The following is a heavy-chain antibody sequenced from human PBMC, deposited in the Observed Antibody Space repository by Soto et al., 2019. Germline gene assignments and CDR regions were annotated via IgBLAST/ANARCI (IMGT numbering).Heavy chain of an antibody. CDR2: ISSSSSTI. Sequence: PWGSLRLSCAASGFTFSSYSMNLVRQAPGKGLEWVSYISSSSSTIYYADSVKGRFTISRDNAKNSLYLQMNSLRDEDTAVYYCARDMPNTTVTYYGMDVWGQGTTVTGSS. CDR3: ARDMPNTTVTYYGMDV. D-gene: IGHD4-4*01. J-gene: IGHJ6*02. V-gene: IGHV3-48*02. CDR1: GFTFSSYS.